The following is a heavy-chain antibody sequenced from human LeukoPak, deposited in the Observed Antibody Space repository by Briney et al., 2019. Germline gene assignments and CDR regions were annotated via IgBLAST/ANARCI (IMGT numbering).Heavy chain of an antibody. V-gene: IGHV3-20*04. CDR3: ARGIDSAGYPSDY. J-gene: IGHJ4*02. CDR2: IYLIVGST. CDR1: GFTSDDYG. D-gene: IGHD3-9*01. Sequence: RGSLRLSCAASGFTSDDYGMSWVRQTPGERLWSGSGIYLIVGSTGYADYVKGRFTISRANAKNTLYLQMNSLRAEDTALYYCARGIDSAGYPSDYWGQESLVTVSS.